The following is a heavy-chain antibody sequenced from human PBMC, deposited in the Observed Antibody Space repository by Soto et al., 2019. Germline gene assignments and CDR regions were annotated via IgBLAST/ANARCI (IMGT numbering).Heavy chain of an antibody. CDR2: TYYRSKWNN. J-gene: IGHJ4*02. CDR1: GDSVSSNSAA. V-gene: IGHV6-1*01. Sequence: QVQLQQSGPGLVKPSQTLSLTCAISGDSVSSNSAAWNWIRQSPSSGLEWLGRTYYRSKWNNDYTLTGKSRITNNPDTSKNHFSLQLMSVTPEATAVYYSARLAPGGSGGGGDYWGKGNLVNVS. D-gene: IGHD6-19*01. CDR3: ARLAPGGSGGGGDY.